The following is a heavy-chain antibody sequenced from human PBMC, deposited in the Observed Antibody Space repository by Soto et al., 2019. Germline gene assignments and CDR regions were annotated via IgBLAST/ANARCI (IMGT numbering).Heavy chain of an antibody. D-gene: IGHD2-15*01. V-gene: IGHV4-4*07. J-gene: IGHJ3*02. CDR1: GGSISGYY. CDR2: ISPSGNT. CDR3: ARVRGQAVKGAFEI. Sequence: KTSETLSLTCTVSGGSISGYYWGWIRQPAGKGLQYIGRISPSGNTDYNPSLKSRITMSGDTSKNQLSLMLTSVTAAATAIYYCARVRGQAVKGAFEIWGQGTMVTVSS.